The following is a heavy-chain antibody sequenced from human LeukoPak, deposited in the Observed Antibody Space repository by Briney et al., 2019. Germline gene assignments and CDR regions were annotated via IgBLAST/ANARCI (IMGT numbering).Heavy chain of an antibody. Sequence: PGGSLRLSCVASGFTFSSRDWMTWVRQAPGKGLEWVANIKQDGSEKNYVDSVKGRFTISRDNAKNSVDLQMNSLRVEDTAVYYCARVPVDDYGDYYYFDYWGQGTLVTVSS. CDR2: IKQDGSEK. CDR1: GFTFSSRDW. D-gene: IGHD4-17*01. J-gene: IGHJ4*02. V-gene: IGHV3-7*03. CDR3: ARVPVDDYGDYYYFDY.